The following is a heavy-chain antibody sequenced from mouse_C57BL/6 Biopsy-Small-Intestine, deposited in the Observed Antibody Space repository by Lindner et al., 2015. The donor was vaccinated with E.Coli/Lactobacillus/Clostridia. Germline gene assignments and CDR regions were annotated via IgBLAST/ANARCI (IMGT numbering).Heavy chain of an antibody. CDR2: IYPGDGDT. D-gene: IGHD1-1*01. V-gene: IGHV1-80*01. J-gene: IGHJ1*03. CDR1: GYAFSRYW. CDR3: AREDYGSTYWYFDV. Sequence: VQLQESGAELVKPGASVKISCKISGYAFSRYWMNWVKQRPGKGLEWIGQIYPGDGDTHYNGQFKGKATLTADKSSSTAYMQLSSLTSEDSAVYFCAREDYGSTYWYFDVWGTGTTVTVSS.